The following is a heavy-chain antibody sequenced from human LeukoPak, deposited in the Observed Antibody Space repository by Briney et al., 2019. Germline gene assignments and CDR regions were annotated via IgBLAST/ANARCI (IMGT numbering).Heavy chain of an antibody. D-gene: IGHD6-6*01. J-gene: IGHJ6*03. Sequence: GASVKVSCKASGYTFTSYYMHWVRQAPGQGLEWMGTINPSGGSTSYAQKFQGRVTMTRDTSTSTVYMELSSLRSEDTAVYYCAKDLARRGLYSSSSDYYYMDVWGKGTTVTVSS. CDR2: INPSGGST. V-gene: IGHV1-46*01. CDR1: GYTFTSYY. CDR3: AKDLARRGLYSSSSDYYYMDV.